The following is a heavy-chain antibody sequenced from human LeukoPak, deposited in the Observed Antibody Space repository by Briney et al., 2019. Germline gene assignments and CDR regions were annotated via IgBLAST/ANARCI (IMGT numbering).Heavy chain of an antibody. Sequence: TGGSLRLSCAASGFTFSTYYMSWVRQAPGKGLEWVANIKQDGSEKYYVDSLKGRFTISRDNTKNSLYPQLNSLRAEDTAVYYCARLCNYAFDYWGQGTLVTVSS. CDR2: IKQDGSEK. CDR3: ARLCNYAFDY. CDR1: GFTFSTYY. V-gene: IGHV3-7*01. D-gene: IGHD4-11*01. J-gene: IGHJ4*02.